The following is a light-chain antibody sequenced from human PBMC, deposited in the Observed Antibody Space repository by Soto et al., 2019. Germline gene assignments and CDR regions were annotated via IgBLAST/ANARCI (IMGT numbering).Light chain of an antibody. CDR1: DSNIGHNS. CDR2: DNN. Sequence: QSVLTQPPSVSAAPGQKVTISCSGSDSNIGHNSVSWYQHLPGTAPKLLIYDNNKRPSGIPGRFSGSKSGTSATLGITGLQTGDEADYYCGTWDDSLSAGVFGGGTKVTVL. CDR3: GTWDDSLSAGV. V-gene: IGLV1-51*01. J-gene: IGLJ3*02.